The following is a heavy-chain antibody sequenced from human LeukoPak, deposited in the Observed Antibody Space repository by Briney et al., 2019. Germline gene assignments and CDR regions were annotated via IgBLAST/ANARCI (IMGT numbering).Heavy chain of an antibody. CDR3: ARACESLDVVPAAADY. D-gene: IGHD2-2*01. V-gene: IGHV3-33*01. Sequence: GRSLRLSCAASGFTFSSYGMHWVRQAPGKGLEWVAVRWYDGSNKYYADSVKGRFTISRDNSKNTLYLQMNSLRAEDTAVYYCARACESLDVVPAAADYWGQGTLVTVSS. J-gene: IGHJ4*02. CDR1: GFTFSSYG. CDR2: RWYDGSNK.